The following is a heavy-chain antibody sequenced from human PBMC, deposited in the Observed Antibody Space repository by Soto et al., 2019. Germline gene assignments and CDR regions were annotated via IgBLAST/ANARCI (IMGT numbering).Heavy chain of an antibody. CDR2: INGDGTST. J-gene: IGHJ5*02. D-gene: IGHD6-13*01. Sequence: EVQLVESGGGLVQPGGSLRLSCAASGFTFSSHWMHWVRQAPGKGPVWASRINGDGTSTSYADSVKGRFTISRDNAKNTLYLQMNSLRAEDTAVYYCAREIIAVSGTIRWFDPWGQGTLVTVSS. V-gene: IGHV3-74*01. CDR3: AREIIAVSGTIRWFDP. CDR1: GFTFSSHW.